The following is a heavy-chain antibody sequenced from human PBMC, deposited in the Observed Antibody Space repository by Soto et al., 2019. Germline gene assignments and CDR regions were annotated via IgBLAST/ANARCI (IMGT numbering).Heavy chain of an antibody. CDR1: GFTFSSYA. CDR3: AREAPHQLLSVDY. J-gene: IGHJ4*02. V-gene: IGHV3-23*01. D-gene: IGHD2-2*01. Sequence: PGGSLRLSCAASGFTFSSYAMSWVRQAPGKGLEWASAISGSGGDTYYEDSVKGRFTISRDNSQNALYLQVNSLRVEDTAVYFCAREAPHQLLSVDYWGQGTLVTVSS. CDR2: ISGSGGDT.